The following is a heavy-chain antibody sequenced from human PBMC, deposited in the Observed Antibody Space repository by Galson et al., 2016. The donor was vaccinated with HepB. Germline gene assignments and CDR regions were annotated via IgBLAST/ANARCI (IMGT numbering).Heavy chain of an antibody. J-gene: IGHJ4*02. Sequence: SLRLSCAVSGFSFSTYGMSWVRQAPGKGPEWISAIRGSGGVTHYADSVRGRFTISRDHSKRTLFLHMSSLTVEDTAVYYCAKDILEVPAALPFDSWGQGTLVIVPS. CDR3: AKDILEVPAALPFDS. V-gene: IGHV3-23*01. CDR1: GFSFSTYG. D-gene: IGHD2-2*01. CDR2: IRGSGGVT.